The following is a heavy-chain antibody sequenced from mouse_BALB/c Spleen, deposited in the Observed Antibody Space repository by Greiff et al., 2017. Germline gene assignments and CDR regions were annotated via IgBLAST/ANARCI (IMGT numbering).Heavy chain of an antibody. J-gene: IGHJ2*01. CDR2: ISSGGST. D-gene: IGHD2-1*01. V-gene: IGHV5-6-5*01. Sequence: EVQLVESGGGLVKPGGSLKLSCAASGFTFSSYAMSWVRQTPEKRLEWVASISSGGSTYYPDSVKGRFTISRDNARNILYLQMSSLRSEDTAMYYCAGGNYEYFDYWGQGTTLTVSS. CDR1: GFTFSSYA. CDR3: AGGNYEYFDY.